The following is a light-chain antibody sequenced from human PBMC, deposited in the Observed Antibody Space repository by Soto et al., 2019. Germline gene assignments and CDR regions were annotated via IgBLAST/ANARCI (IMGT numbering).Light chain of an antibody. J-gene: IGKJ1*01. Sequence: IQMTQSPSTLSASVGDRVTITCRASQGISNFLAWSQQRPGKVPNLLIYGASTLQSEVPSRFSASGSGTDFALTISSRQPEDIATYYCQNYHSAPWTFGQGTKVEI. CDR3: QNYHSAPWT. V-gene: IGKV1-27*01. CDR2: GAS. CDR1: QGISNF.